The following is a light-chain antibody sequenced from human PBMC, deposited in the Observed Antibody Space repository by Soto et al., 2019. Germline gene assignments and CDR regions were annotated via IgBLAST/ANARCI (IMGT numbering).Light chain of an antibody. V-gene: IGLV2-11*01. Sequence: QSALTQPPSVSGSPGQSVTISCTGTSSDVGGYNYVAWYQLHPGKAPKVMIYDVSKRPSGVPDRFSGSKSGNTASLTISGLRAEDGADYYCCSNAGNQDVFGSGTKAT. CDR2: DVS. CDR3: CSNAGNQDV. CDR1: SSDVGGYNY. J-gene: IGLJ1*01.